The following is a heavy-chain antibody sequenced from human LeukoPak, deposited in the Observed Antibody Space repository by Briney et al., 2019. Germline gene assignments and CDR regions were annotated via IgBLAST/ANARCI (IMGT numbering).Heavy chain of an antibody. D-gene: IGHD2-2*01. Sequence: SVKVSCKASGGTFSSYAISWVRQAPGQGLEWMGGIIPIFGTANYAQKFQGRVTITADESTSTAYMELSSLRSEDTAVYYCARDYCSSTSCYQRSISAFDIWGQGTMVTVSS. CDR2: IIPIFGTA. CDR3: ARDYCSSTSCYQRSISAFDI. CDR1: GGTFSSYA. J-gene: IGHJ3*02. V-gene: IGHV1-69*13.